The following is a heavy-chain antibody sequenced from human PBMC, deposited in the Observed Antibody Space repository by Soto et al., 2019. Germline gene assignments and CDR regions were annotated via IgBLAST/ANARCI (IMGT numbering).Heavy chain of an antibody. J-gene: IGHJ4*02. CDR1: GYTFTDYA. D-gene: IGHD2-21*01. CDR2: ISTGNGNT. CDR3: AKGSQMWTPDY. Sequence: QVQLVQSGADVKKPGASVKVSCKASGYTFTDYAMHWVRQAPGQRLEWMGWISTGNGNTKYSQKFQGRVTITRDTSATTAYKELSSLRSEDTAVYYCAKGSQMWTPDYWGQGTLVTVSS. V-gene: IGHV1-3*04.